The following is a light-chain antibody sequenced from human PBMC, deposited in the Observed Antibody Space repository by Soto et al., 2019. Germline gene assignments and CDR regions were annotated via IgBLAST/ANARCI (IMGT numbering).Light chain of an antibody. V-gene: IGKV1-5*01. Sequence: DIQMTQSPSTLSASVGDTVTITCRASQTISRWLAWYQQKPGKAPRLLIYTASTLESGVPSRFSASGSGTDFTLAISSLQPEDSATYYCLQDINYPWTFGQGTKVDNK. CDR2: TAS. J-gene: IGKJ1*01. CDR1: QTISRW. CDR3: LQDINYPWT.